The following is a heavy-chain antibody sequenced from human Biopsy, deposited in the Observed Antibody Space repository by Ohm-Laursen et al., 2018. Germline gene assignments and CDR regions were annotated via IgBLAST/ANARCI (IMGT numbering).Heavy chain of an antibody. CDR2: INYSGST. J-gene: IGHJ6*02. D-gene: IGHD2/OR15-2a*01. Sequence: SQTLSLTCTVSSGSISSDHWSWIRQTPGKGLEWTGNINYSGSTNYNPSLKSRVTISVDTSKNQFSLRLNSVTAADTAVYYCARATNSTGWPYYYFYGMDVWGQGTTVTVSS. V-gene: IGHV4-59*01. CDR1: SGSISSDH. CDR3: ARATNSTGWPYYYFYGMDV.